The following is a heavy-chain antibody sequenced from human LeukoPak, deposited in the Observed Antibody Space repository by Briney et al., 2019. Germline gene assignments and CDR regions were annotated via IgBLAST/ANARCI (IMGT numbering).Heavy chain of an antibody. V-gene: IGHV1-69*01. J-gene: IGHJ5*02. Sequence: SVKVSCKASGGTFSSYAISWVRQAPGQGLEWMGGIIPIFGTANYAQKFQGRVTITADESTSTAYMELSSLRSEDTAVYYCASGLSMIVRPDHHNWFDPWGQGTLVTVSS. CDR2: IIPIFGTA. CDR3: ASGLSMIVRPDHHNWFDP. CDR1: GGTFSSYA. D-gene: IGHD3-22*01.